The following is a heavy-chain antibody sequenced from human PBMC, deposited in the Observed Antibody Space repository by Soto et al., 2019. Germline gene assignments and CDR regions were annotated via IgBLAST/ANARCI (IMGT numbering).Heavy chain of an antibody. D-gene: IGHD5-12*01. J-gene: IGHJ4*02. CDR2: IWYDGSKE. CDR1: GFTFSTHA. V-gene: IGHV3-33*01. Sequence: QVQLVESGGGVVQPGRSLRLSCAASGFTFSTHAMHWVRQAPGKGLEWVAVIWYDGSKEYYGDSVKGRLTISRDDSQNTLHLQMNSLRDEDTAVYYCARDPGYSRFDFDYWGQGTLVTVSS. CDR3: ARDPGYSRFDFDY.